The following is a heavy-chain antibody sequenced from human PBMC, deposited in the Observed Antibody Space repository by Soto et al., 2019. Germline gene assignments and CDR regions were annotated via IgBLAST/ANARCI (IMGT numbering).Heavy chain of an antibody. CDR3: AKEGSFGYYYGLDV. D-gene: IGHD3-16*01. Sequence: EVQLLESGGGLVQPGGSLRLSCAASGFTFSSYAMTWVRQAPGKGLEWVSSISGSGDSAYYADSVKGRFTISRDNSKNTLYLQMSSLRAEDTAVYYCAKEGSFGYYYGLDVWGQGTTVTVSS. CDR2: ISGSGDSA. CDR1: GFTFSSYA. V-gene: IGHV3-23*01. J-gene: IGHJ6*02.